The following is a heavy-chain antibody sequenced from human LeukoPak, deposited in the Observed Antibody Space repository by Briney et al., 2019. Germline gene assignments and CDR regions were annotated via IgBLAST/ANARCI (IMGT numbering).Heavy chain of an antibody. V-gene: IGHV3-30*18. J-gene: IGHJ4*02. Sequence: GGSLRLSCAASGFTFSRYGLHWVRQAPGKGPEWVAVIANDGKDKKYADSVKGRFSISRDNSKSTLYLQMNSLRAEDTGVYYCTKDQQVGAAAYYFDSWGQGTLVTVPS. CDR2: IANDGKDK. CDR1: GFTFSRYG. D-gene: IGHD6-13*01. CDR3: TKDQQVGAAAYYFDS.